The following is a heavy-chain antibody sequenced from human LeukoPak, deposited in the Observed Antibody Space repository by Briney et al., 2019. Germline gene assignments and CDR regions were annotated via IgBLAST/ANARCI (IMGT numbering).Heavy chain of an antibody. CDR2: IYPGDSDT. Sequence: GESLKISCNGSGYXFTSYWICWVRQMPGKGLAWMGIIYPGDSDTRYSPSFQGQVTISAAESISTAYLQWSSLKASDTGMYYCATVRTYGDYAMKYWGQGTLVTVSS. CDR1: GYXFTSYW. V-gene: IGHV5-51*01. D-gene: IGHD4-17*01. CDR3: ATVRTYGDYAMKY. J-gene: IGHJ4*02.